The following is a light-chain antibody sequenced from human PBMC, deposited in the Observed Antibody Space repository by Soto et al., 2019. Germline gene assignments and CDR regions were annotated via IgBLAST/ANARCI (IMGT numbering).Light chain of an antibody. CDR1: SSNIGAGYD. V-gene: IGLV1-40*01. J-gene: IGLJ2*01. Sequence: QSALTQPPSVSGAPGQRVTISCTGSSSNIGAGYDVHWCQQLPGTAPKLLIYGDNKRPSGVPDRFSGSKSGTSASLAITGLQAEDEADYYCQSYDSSVSGWVFGGGTKVT. CDR3: QSYDSSVSGWV. CDR2: GDN.